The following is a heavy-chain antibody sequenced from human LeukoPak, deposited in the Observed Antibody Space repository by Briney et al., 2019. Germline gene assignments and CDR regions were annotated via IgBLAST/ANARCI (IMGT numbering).Heavy chain of an antibody. V-gene: IGHV3-23*01. J-gene: IGHJ4*02. CDR1: GFTFSSYA. Sequence: GGSLRLSCAASGFTFSSYAMSWVRQAPGKGLEWGSAISDSGGHTYYADSVKGRFTLSRDNSKNTLYLQMNSLRAEDTAVYYCAKDLSGSGSYGYFDYWGQGTLVTVSS. CDR3: AKDLSGSGSYGYFDY. CDR2: ISDSGGHT. D-gene: IGHD3-10*01.